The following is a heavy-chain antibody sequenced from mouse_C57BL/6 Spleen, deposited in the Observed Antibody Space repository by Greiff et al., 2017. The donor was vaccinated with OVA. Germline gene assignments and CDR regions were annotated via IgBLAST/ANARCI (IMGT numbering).Heavy chain of an antibody. CDR1: GYAFTNYL. V-gene: IGHV1-54*01. CDR3: ARWDDYDEGDFDY. J-gene: IGHJ2*01. D-gene: IGHD2-4*01. Sequence: VQLQQSGAELVRPGTSVKVSCKASGYAFTNYLIEWVKQRPGQGLEWIGVINPGSGGTNYNEKFKGKATLTADKSSSTAYMQLSSLTSEDSAVYFCARWDDYDEGDFDYWGQGTTLTVSS. CDR2: INPGSGGT.